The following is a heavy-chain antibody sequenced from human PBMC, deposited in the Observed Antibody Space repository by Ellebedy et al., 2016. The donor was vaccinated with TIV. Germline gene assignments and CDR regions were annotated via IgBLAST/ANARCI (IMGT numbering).Heavy chain of an antibody. CDR2: IWYDGSIK. CDR1: GFTFSDYV. V-gene: IGHV3-33*08. D-gene: IGHD3-9*01. J-gene: IGHJ4*02. Sequence: GESLKISCVASGFTFSDYVMHWVRQAPGKGLEWVAVIWYDGSIKYYADSVKGRFTISRDNSKNTLYLQMNSLRAEDTAVYYCARQKNFDWPMEWGQGTLVTVSS. CDR3: ARQKNFDWPME.